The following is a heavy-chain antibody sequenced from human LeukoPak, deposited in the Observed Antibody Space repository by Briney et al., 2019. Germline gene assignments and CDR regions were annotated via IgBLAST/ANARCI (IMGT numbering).Heavy chain of an antibody. D-gene: IGHD6-13*01. CDR3: ARESYSSSWCFDY. J-gene: IGHJ4*02. CDR1: GGSISSGSYY. Sequence: SQTLSLTCTVSGGSISSGSYYWSWIQQPAGKGLEWIGRIYTSGSTNYNPSLKSRVTISVDTSKNQFSLKLSSVTAADTAVYYCARESYSSSWCFDYWGQGTLVTVSS. CDR2: IYTSGST. V-gene: IGHV4-61*02.